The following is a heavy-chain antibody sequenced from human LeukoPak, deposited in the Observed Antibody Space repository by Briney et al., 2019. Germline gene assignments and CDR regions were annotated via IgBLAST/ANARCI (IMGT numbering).Heavy chain of an antibody. CDR3: AKGGGVIGRSYYFDY. Sequence: GGSLRLSCAASGFTFSSYAMSWVRQAPGKGLEWVAAISNDGNNKFYADSVKGRFTISRDNPKNTMNLQMNSLRAEDTAVYYCAKGGGVIGRSYYFDYWGQGTLVTVSS. CDR2: ISNDGNNK. V-gene: IGHV3-30*18. CDR1: GFTFSSYA. D-gene: IGHD2-8*02. J-gene: IGHJ4*02.